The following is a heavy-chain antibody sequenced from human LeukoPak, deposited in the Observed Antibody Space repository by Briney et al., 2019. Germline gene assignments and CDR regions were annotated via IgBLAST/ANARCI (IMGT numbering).Heavy chain of an antibody. CDR2: ISGSGGST. CDR1: GFTFSTYG. Sequence: PGGTLRLSCEASGFTFSTYGMSWVRQAPGKGLEWVSAISGSGGSTYYADSGKGRVTISRDNSKNTLYLQVNSLRVEDTAVYYCAREGYSRAFDIWGQGTMVTVSS. J-gene: IGHJ3*02. D-gene: IGHD1-26*01. V-gene: IGHV3-23*01. CDR3: AREGYSRAFDI.